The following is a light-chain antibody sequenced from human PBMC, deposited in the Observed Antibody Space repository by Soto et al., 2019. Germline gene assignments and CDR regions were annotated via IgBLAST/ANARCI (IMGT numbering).Light chain of an antibody. Sequence: QSALTQPASVSGSPGQSITISCTGTSSDVGGYNYVSWYQQHPGKAPKLMIYDVSNRPSGVSNRFSGSKSGNTASLTISGLQAGDEADYYCSSYTSSSTRFGTGTKLTVL. J-gene: IGLJ1*01. CDR1: SSDVGGYNY. CDR3: SSYTSSSTR. CDR2: DVS. V-gene: IGLV2-14*01.